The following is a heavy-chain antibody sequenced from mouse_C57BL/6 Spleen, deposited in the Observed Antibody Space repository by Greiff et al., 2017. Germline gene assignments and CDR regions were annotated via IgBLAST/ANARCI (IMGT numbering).Heavy chain of an antibody. V-gene: IGHV3-6*01. J-gene: IGHJ1*03. CDR1: GYSITSGYY. D-gene: IGHD1-1*01. Sequence: EVQLQESGPGLVKPSQSLSLTCSVTGYSITSGYYWNWIRQFPGNKLEWMGYISYDGSNNYNPSLKNRISITRDTSKNQFFLKLNSVTTEDTATYYCAREGDYYGSSYVWYFDVWGTGTTVTVSS. CDR2: ISYDGSN. CDR3: AREGDYYGSSYVWYFDV.